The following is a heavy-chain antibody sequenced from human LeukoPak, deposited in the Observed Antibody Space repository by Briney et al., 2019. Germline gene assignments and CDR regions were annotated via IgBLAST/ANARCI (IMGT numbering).Heavy chain of an antibody. V-gene: IGHV4-4*07. CDR2: IYTSGST. J-gene: IGHJ3*02. D-gene: IGHD2-15*01. Sequence: PSETLSLTCTVSGGSISSYYWSWIRQPAGKGLEWIGRIYTSGSTNYNPSLKSRVTMSVDTSKNQPSLKLSSVTAADTAVYYCARDTYCSGGSCYSYAFDIWGQGTMVTVSS. CDR3: ARDTYCSGGSCYSYAFDI. CDR1: GGSISSYY.